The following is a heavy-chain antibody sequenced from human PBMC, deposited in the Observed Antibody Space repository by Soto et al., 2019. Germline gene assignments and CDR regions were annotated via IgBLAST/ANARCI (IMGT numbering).Heavy chain of an antibody. V-gene: IGHV1-46*01. D-gene: IGHD3-3*01. CDR3: AREHYDFWSGYPEGSLDY. CDR2: INPSGGST. CDR1: GYTFTSYY. Sequence: GASVKVSCKASGYTFTSYYMHWVRQAPGQGLEWKGIINPSGGSTSYAQKFQGRVTMTRDTSTSTVYMELSSLRSEDTAVYYCAREHYDFWSGYPEGSLDYWGQGTLVTVSS. J-gene: IGHJ4*02.